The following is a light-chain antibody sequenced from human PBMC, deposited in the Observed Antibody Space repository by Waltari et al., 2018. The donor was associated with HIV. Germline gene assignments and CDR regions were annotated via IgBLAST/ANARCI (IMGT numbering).Light chain of an antibody. V-gene: IGKV4-1*01. CDR1: QSVLYRSDNKNY. CDR3: QEYYSPSHT. Sequence: DIVLTQSPDSLAASLGERVAINCHSSQSVLYRSDNKNYLSWYQQRPGQPPRLLIYWASIRASGVPERFSGSGSGTDFTLSISSLQAEDVAVYYCQEYYSPSHTFGQGTNLEIK. CDR2: WAS. J-gene: IGKJ2*01.